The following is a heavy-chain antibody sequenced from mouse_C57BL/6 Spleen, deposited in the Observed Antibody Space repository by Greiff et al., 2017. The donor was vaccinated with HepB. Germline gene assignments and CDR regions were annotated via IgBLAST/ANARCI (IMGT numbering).Heavy chain of an antibody. Sequence: VHVKQSGAELVKPGASVKLSCTASGFNIKDYYMHWVKQRTEQGLEWIGRIDPEDGETKYAPKFQGKATITADTSSNTAYLQLSSLTSEDTAVYYCARSSNSFYYAMDYWGQGTSVTVSS. D-gene: IGHD2-5*01. CDR3: ARSSNSFYYAMDY. J-gene: IGHJ4*01. CDR1: GFNIKDYY. CDR2: IDPEDGET. V-gene: IGHV14-2*01.